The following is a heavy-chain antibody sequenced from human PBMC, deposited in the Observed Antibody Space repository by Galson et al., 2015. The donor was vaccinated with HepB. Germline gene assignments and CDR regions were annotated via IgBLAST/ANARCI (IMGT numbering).Heavy chain of an antibody. CDR1: GYTFTSYG. CDR3: ARDITIFGVVIPTYNWFDP. Sequence: SVKVSCKASGYTFTSYGISWVRQAPGQGLEWMGWISAYNGNTNYAQKLQGRVTMTTDTSTSTAYMELRSLRSDDTAVYYCARDITIFGVVIPTYNWFDPWGQGTLVTVSS. CDR2: ISAYNGNT. J-gene: IGHJ5*02. V-gene: IGHV1-18*01. D-gene: IGHD3-3*01.